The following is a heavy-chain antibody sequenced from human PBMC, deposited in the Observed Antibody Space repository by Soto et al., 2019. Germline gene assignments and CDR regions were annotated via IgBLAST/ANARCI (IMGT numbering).Heavy chain of an antibody. D-gene: IGHD2-15*01. CDR1: GFTFSSYG. Sequence: QVQLVESGGGMVQPGRSLRLSCAASGFTFSSYGMHWVRQAPGKGLEWVAVIAYDGTNKYYADSVKGRFTISRDNSKNTLYLQMNSLRAEDSAVYYCAKVFPGGIRYYYYGIDVWGQGTTVTVSS. CDR3: AKVFPGGIRYYYYGIDV. J-gene: IGHJ6*02. V-gene: IGHV3-30*18. CDR2: IAYDGTNK.